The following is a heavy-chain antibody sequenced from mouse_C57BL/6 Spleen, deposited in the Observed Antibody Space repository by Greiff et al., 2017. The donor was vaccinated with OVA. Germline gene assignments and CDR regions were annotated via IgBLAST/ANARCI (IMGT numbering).Heavy chain of an antibody. V-gene: IGHV5-16*01. CDR2: INYDGSST. J-gene: IGHJ2*01. D-gene: IGHD3-2*02. CDR1: GFTFSDYY. Sequence: DVQLVESEGGLVQPGSSMKLSCTASGFTFSDYYMAWVRQVPEKGLEWVANINYDGSSTYYLDSLKSRFIISRDNAKNILYLQMSSLKSEDTATYYCARVRQLTYFDYWGQGTTLTVSS. CDR3: ARVRQLTYFDY.